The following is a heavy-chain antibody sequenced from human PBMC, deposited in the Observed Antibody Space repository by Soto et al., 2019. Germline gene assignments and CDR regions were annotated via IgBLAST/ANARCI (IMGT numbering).Heavy chain of an antibody. Sequence: QVQLVESGGGVVQPGRSLRLSCAASGFAFSNFGMQWGRQAPGKGLEWVASISYDGNIKKFADSVKGRFAISRDISSNTLFLKMSGLRSEDTAVYYCARFWGPVTSAVDDYWGQGTLVTVSS. V-gene: IGHV3-30*03. CDR2: ISYDGNIK. D-gene: IGHD3-16*01. CDR1: GFAFSNFG. J-gene: IGHJ4*02. CDR3: ARFWGPVTSAVDDY.